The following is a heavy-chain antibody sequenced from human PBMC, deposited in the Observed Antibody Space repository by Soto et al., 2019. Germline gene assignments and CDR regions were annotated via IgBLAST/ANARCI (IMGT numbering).Heavy chain of an antibody. D-gene: IGHD6-6*01. CDR3: ARRARPDFYYMDV. Sequence: GGSLRLSCAASGCTLSGYAMDLIRQAPGKGLEHVSGISSNGVGTYYANSVQGRFTISRDNSKNTVYLQMGSLRPEDMAVYYCARRARPDFYYMDVWGKGTTVTVSS. CDR1: GCTLSGYA. V-gene: IGHV3-64*01. J-gene: IGHJ6*03. CDR2: ISSNGVGT.